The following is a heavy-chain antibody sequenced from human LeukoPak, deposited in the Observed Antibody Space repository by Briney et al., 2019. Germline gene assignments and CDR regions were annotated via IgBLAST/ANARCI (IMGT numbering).Heavy chain of an antibody. CDR3: ARGADYYDSSGSQFDY. CDR2: MNPNSGNT. J-gene: IGHJ4*02. V-gene: IGHV1-8*01. Sequence: ASVKVSCKASGYTFTSYDINWVRQATGQGLEWMGWMNPNSGNTGYAQKFQGRVTMTRNTSISTAYMELSSLRSEDTTVYYCARGADYYDSSGSQFDYWGQGTLVTVSS. D-gene: IGHD3-22*01. CDR1: GYTFTSYD.